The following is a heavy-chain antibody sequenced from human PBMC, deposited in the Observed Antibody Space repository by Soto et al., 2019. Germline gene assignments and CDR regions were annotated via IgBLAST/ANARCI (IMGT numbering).Heavy chain of an antibody. CDR2: ISAYNGNT. V-gene: IGHV1-18*01. D-gene: IGHD3-22*01. CDR3: ARTNYYDSSGFVLGFDY. J-gene: IGHJ4*02. Sequence: ASVKVSCKASGYTFTSYGIIWVRQAPGQGLEWMGWISAYNGNTNYAQKLQGRVTMTTDTSTSTAYMELRSLRSDDTAVYYCARTNYYDSSGFVLGFDYWGQGTLVTVSS. CDR1: GYTFTSYG.